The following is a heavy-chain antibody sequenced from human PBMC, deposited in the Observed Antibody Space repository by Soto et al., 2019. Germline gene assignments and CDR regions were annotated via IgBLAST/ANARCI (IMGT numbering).Heavy chain of an antibody. D-gene: IGHD3-10*01. V-gene: IGHV3-15*01. CDR2: IKSKPDGGTT. CDR1: GFTFSSAW. Sequence: EVQLVESGGGLVKPGGSLRLSCTASGFTFSSAWMSWARQAPGKGLEWGGRIKSKPDGGTTDYAAPVKGRFTISRDDSKNTLYLQMNSLKTEDTAVYYCATISQGLLWFGQFYWGQGTLVTVSS. CDR3: ATISQGLLWFGQFY. J-gene: IGHJ4*02.